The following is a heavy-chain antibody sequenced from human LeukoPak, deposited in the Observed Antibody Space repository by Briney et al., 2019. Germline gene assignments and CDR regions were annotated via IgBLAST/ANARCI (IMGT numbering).Heavy chain of an antibody. V-gene: IGHV1-18*01. CDR3: ASLGGDMDLDTFDYYYSGMDL. CDR2: ISAYNGNT. D-gene: IGHD2-21*02. J-gene: IGHJ6*02. CDR1: GYTFTSYG. Sequence: GASVKVSCKASGYTFTSYGISWVRQAPGQGLEWMGWISAYNGNTNYAQKLQGRVTMTTDTSTSTAYMELRSLRSDDTAVYYCASLGGDMDLDTFDYYYSGMDLWGQGTTVTVSS.